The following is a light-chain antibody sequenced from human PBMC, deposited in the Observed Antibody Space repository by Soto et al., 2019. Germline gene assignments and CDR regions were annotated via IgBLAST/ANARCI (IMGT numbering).Light chain of an antibody. J-gene: IGKJ2*01. V-gene: IGKV1-39*01. CDR3: QQSNSIPHT. CDR1: QSISSY. CDR2: AAS. Sequence: DIQMTQSPSSLSASVGDRVTITCRASQSISSYLNWYQQKPGKAPKLLIYAASSLQSGFPSRFTVSGSGTDFTLTISSLQPDYFATSYCQQSNSIPHTCGPGTKLESK.